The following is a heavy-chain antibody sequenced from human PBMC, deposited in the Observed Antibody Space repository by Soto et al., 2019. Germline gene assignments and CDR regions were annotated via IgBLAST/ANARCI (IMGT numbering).Heavy chain of an antibody. CDR1: GYNFTSYW. D-gene: IGHD3-3*01. V-gene: IGHV5-51*01. J-gene: IGHJ3*02. CDR2: IYPGDSDT. Sequence: GEALKISCKGSGYNFTSYWIGWVRQMPGKGLEWMGIIYPGDSDTRYSPSFQGQVTISADKSISTAYLQWSSLKASDTAMYYCARSRFLEWLLSSAFDIWGQGTMVTVSS. CDR3: ARSRFLEWLLSSAFDI.